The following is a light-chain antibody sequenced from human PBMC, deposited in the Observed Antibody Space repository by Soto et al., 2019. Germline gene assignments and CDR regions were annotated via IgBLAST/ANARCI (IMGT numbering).Light chain of an antibody. CDR3: SSYTTYNIHV. Sequence: QSALTQPASVSGSPGQSITISCTGTSSDVGHYNFVSWYQQHSDKAPKLVIYEVTRRPSGISNRFSGSKSGNMASLTISGLQAEDEADYYCSSYTTYNIHVFRTGTKLTVL. V-gene: IGLV2-14*01. CDR1: SSDVGHYNF. J-gene: IGLJ1*01. CDR2: EVT.